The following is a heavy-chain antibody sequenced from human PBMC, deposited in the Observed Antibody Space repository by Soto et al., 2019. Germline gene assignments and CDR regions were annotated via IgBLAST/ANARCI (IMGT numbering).Heavy chain of an antibody. Sequence: QVQLVESGGGVVQPGRSLRLSCAASGFSFSSFGMHWVRQAPGKGLEWVAFNSYDGSNKYYADSVKGRFTISRDSSEKKLYRQMSSLRPEDTAVYYCAKALGELSPESSDYWGQGTLVTVSS. D-gene: IGHD3-16*02. J-gene: IGHJ4*02. CDR2: NSYDGSNK. V-gene: IGHV3-30*18. CDR1: GFSFSSFG. CDR3: AKALGELSPESSDY.